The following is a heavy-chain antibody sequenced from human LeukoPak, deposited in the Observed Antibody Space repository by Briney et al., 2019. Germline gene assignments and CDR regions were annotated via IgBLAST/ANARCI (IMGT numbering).Heavy chain of an antibody. CDR1: GGSFSGYY. CDR2: INHSGST. J-gene: IGHJ3*02. CDR3: AREGVWGDYDFRGDAFDI. V-gene: IGHV4-34*01. D-gene: IGHD5-12*01. Sequence: SEALSLTCAVYGGSFSGYYWSWIRQPPGKGLEWIGEINHSGSTNYNPSLKSRVTISVDTSKNQFSLKLSSVTAADTAVYYCAREGVWGDYDFRGDAFDIWGQGTMVTVSS.